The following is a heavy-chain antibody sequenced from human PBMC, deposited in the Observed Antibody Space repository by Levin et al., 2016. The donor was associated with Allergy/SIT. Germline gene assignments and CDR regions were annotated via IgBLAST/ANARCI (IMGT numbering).Heavy chain of an antibody. Sequence: SVKVSCKASGGTFSSYTISWVRQAPGQGLEWMGRIIPILGIANYAQKLQGRVTMTTDTSTSTAYMELRSLRSDDTAVYYCARDLPDYYGSGSYPLDYWGQGTLVTVSS. V-gene: IGHV1-69*04. CDR2: IIPILGIA. D-gene: IGHD3-10*01. J-gene: IGHJ4*02. CDR1: GGTFSSYT. CDR3: ARDLPDYYGSGSYPLDY.